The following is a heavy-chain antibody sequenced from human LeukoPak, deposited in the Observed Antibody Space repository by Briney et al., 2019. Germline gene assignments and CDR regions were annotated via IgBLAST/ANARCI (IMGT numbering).Heavy chain of an antibody. J-gene: IGHJ3*02. CDR3: ARDLYSTTGDDAFDI. D-gene: IGHD6-13*01. CDR1: GGTFSSYA. Sequence: ASVKVSCKASGGTFSSYAISWVRQAPGQGLEWMGRIIPIFGTANYAQKFQGRDTITTDESTSTAYMELSSLRSEDTAVYYCARDLYSTTGDDAFDIWGQGTMVTVSS. V-gene: IGHV1-69*05. CDR2: IIPIFGTA.